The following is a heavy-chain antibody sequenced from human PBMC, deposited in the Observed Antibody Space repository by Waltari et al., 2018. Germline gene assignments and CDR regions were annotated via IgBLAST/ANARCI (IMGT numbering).Heavy chain of an antibody. CDR3: ARGIAADGGGGY. Sequence: EVHLVESGGGLVQRGGSRRLSCAASGLPVRGYEMNWVRQAPGKGLEWISYISSTGDTIYYADSVKGRFTISRDNAKNTLYLQMKRLRADDTALYYCARGIAADGGGGYWGQGILVTVSS. D-gene: IGHD6-13*01. CDR2: ISSTGDTI. V-gene: IGHV3-48*03. CDR1: GLPVRGYE. J-gene: IGHJ4*02.